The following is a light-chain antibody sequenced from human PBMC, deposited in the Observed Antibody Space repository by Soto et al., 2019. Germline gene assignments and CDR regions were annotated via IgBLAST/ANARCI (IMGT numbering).Light chain of an antibody. CDR3: LQDYTYPLS. CDR2: AAS. J-gene: IGKJ4*01. CDR1: QAIRND. Sequence: IQMTQSPSSLSASVGDRLTITCRASQAIRNDVAWYQQKPGEAPNLLIYAASHLRSGVPSRFSGSGFGTDFTLTISSLQPDDFATYYCLQDYTYPLSFDGGTKVEVK. V-gene: IGKV1-6*02.